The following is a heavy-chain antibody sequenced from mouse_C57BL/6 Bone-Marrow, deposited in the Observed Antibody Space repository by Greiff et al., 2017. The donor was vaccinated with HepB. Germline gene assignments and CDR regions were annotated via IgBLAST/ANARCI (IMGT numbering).Heavy chain of an antibody. V-gene: IGHV5-16*01. CDR2: INYDGSST. CDR3: AVYEYVGRGGYAMDY. Sequence: EVQGVESEGGLVQPGSSMKLSCTASGFTFSDYYMAWVRQVPEKGLEWVANINYDGSSTYYLDSLKSRFIISRDNAKNILYLQMSSLKSEDTATYYCAVYEYVGRGGYAMDYWGQGTSVTVSS. CDR1: GFTFSDYY. J-gene: IGHJ4*01. D-gene: IGHD2-4*01.